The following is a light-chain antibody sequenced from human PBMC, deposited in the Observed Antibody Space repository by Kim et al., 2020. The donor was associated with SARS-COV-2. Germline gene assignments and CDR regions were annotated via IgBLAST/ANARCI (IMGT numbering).Light chain of an antibody. CDR3: LQHNTYPIT. Sequence: ASVGDGITITGRESQDIRNDLGWYQQRPGRAPKRLIYGASSLQSGVPSRFSGSGSGTEFTLTISSLQPEDFATYFCLQHNTYPITFGQGTRLEIK. CDR1: QDIRND. J-gene: IGKJ5*01. CDR2: GAS. V-gene: IGKV1-17*01.